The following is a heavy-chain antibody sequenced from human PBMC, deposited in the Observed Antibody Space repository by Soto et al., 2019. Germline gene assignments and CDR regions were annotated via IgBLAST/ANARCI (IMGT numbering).Heavy chain of an antibody. J-gene: IGHJ4*02. V-gene: IGHV4-59*08. CDR2: IYYSGNT. CDR3: ARRWGRSFDY. Sequence: SETLSLTCTVSCGSLSSYYWSWIRQPPGKGLEWIGYIYYSGNTNYNPSLKSRVTISVDTSKNQFSLKLSSVTAADTAVYYCARRWGRSFDYWGQGTLVTVSS. D-gene: IGHD2-15*01. CDR1: CGSLSSYY.